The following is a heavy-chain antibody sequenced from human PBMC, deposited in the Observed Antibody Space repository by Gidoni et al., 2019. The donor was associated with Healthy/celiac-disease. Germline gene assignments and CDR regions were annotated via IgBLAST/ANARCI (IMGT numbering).Heavy chain of an antibody. J-gene: IGHJ6*02. CDR2: INHSGST. Sequence: QVQLQQWGAGLLKPSETLYLTCAVYGGSFSGYYWSWIRQLPGKGLEWIWEINHSGSTNHNPSLKIRVTISVDTSKNQFSLKLSSVTAADTAVYYCAAPSSWYFWDYYDYGMDVWGQGTTVTVSS. D-gene: IGHD6-13*01. CDR1: GGSFSGYY. V-gene: IGHV4-34*01. CDR3: AAPSSWYFWDYYDYGMDV.